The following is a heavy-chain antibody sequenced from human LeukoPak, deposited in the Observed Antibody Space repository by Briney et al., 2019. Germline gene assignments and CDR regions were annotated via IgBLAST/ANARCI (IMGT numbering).Heavy chain of an antibody. CDR1: GGTFSSYA. V-gene: IGHV1-69*05. CDR3: ASSGYSYGLMAGRFDY. D-gene: IGHD5-18*01. Sequence: SVKVSCKASGGTFSSYAISWVRQAPGQGLEWMGGIIPIFGTANYAQKFQGRVTITTDESTSTAYIELSSLRSEDTAVYYCASSGYSYGLMAGRFDYWGQGTLVTVSS. J-gene: IGHJ4*02. CDR2: IIPIFGTA.